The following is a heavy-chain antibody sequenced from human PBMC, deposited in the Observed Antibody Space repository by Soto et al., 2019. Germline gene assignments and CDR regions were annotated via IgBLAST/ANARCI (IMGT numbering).Heavy chain of an antibody. Sequence: GGSLRLSCAASGFTFSSYAMSWVRQAPGKGLEWVSAISGNSGSTDYADSVKGRFTISRDNAKSSLDLQMNSLRPDDTAVYYCAKDMKWGGMTTIHYFDSWGQGTLVTVSS. J-gene: IGHJ4*02. V-gene: IGHV3-23*01. CDR1: GFTFSSYA. CDR2: ISGNSGST. D-gene: IGHD4-17*01. CDR3: AKDMKWGGMTTIHYFDS.